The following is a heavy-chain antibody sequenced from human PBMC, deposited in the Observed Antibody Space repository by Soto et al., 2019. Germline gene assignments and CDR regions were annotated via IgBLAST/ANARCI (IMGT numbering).Heavy chain of an antibody. CDR3: ARDDSRGYYYVDY. Sequence: SSVKVSCKASGYTFTGYYMHWVRQAPGQGLEWMGWINPNSGGTNYAQKFQGRVTITRDTSISTAYMELSRLRSDDTAVYSCARDDSRGYYYVDYWGQGTLVTVSS. CDR2: INPNSGGT. D-gene: IGHD3-22*01. V-gene: IGHV1-2*02. J-gene: IGHJ4*02. CDR1: GYTFTGYY.